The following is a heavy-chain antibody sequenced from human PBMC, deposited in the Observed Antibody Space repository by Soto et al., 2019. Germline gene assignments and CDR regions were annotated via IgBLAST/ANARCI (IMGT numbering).Heavy chain of an antibody. CDR2: IYYSGST. D-gene: IGHD6-25*01. CDR1: RGSISSGTKY. Sequence: SETLSLTCTASRGSISSGTKYWAWHRPPPGKGLEWIANIYYSGSTFYNPSLKSRVTISLDTSKNQFSLKLRSVTAADTAVYYCARHEAGWYFDSWGQGTLVTVSS. V-gene: IGHV4-39*01. CDR3: ARHEAGWYFDS. J-gene: IGHJ4*02.